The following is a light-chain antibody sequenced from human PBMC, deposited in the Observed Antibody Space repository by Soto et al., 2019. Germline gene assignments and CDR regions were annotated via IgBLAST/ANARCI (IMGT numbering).Light chain of an antibody. Sequence: EIGWTQSQGTLSLSPGERATLSCRASQSVSNNYLAWYQQKPGQAPRLLIYGASNRATGIPDRFSGSGSGTDFTLTISRLEPEDFAVYYWQQYGSSGTFGQGTKVDIK. CDR2: GAS. CDR1: QSVSNNY. CDR3: QQYGSSGT. J-gene: IGKJ1*01. V-gene: IGKV3-20*01.